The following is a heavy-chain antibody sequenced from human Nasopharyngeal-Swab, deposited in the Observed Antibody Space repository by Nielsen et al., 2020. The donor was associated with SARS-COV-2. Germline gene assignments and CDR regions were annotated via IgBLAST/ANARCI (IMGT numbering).Heavy chain of an antibody. CDR2: IYWDDDK. D-gene: IGHD3-10*01. V-gene: IGHV2-5*02. CDR3: AHRRSTFYDGSGSFDY. Sequence: SGPTLVKPTQTLTLTCSFSGFSLTSGVGVAWIRQPPGKALEWLAFIYWDDDKRYSPSLKSRLTITKDTSKNQVLLTMTNLGPVDTATYYCAHRRSTFYDGSGSFDYWGQGTQVTVPS. CDR1: GFSLTSGVG. J-gene: IGHJ4*02.